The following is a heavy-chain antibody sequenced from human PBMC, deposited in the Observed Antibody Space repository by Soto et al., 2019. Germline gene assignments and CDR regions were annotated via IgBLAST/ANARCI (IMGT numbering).Heavy chain of an antibody. J-gene: IGHJ6*02. D-gene: IGHD3-10*01. CDR1: GVSFNNNG. CDR2: VSPPFRTS. CDR3: ARVLYYGSGSYSPYGMDV. V-gene: IGHV1-69*01. Sequence: QVQLVQSGAEVKKPGSSVKVSCKTSGVSFNNNGIGWVRQAPGHGLEWMGGVSPPFRTSNYARKFQGRFSITADASTGTVHMELSSLRSEDPAQYYCARVLYYGSGSYSPYGMDVWGQGTRVTVSS.